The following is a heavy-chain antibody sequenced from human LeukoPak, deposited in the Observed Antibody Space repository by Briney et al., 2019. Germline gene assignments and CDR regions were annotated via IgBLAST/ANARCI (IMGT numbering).Heavy chain of an antibody. Sequence: SETLSLTCAVSGYSISSRYYWGWIRQPPGKGLEWIGSIYHNGSTYYNPSLKSRVTISVDTSKNQFSLKLSPVTAADTAVYYCARAGVVVTTIPQYWGQGTLVTASS. D-gene: IGHD2-21*02. CDR2: IYHNGST. CDR1: GYSISSRYY. V-gene: IGHV4-38-2*01. CDR3: ARAGVVVTTIPQY. J-gene: IGHJ4*02.